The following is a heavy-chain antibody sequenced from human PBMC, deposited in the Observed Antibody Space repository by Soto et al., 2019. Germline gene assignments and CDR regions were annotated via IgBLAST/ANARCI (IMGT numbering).Heavy chain of an antibody. J-gene: IGHJ4*02. CDR3: VRDYRGYYRGNFDY. CDR1: GFTFSSYT. V-gene: IGHV3-30*04. CDR2: TAYDGSNK. Sequence: GGSLRLSCAASGFTFSSYTMHWVRQAPGKGLEWVAVTAYDGSNKYYADSVKGRFTISRDNSKNTLYLQMNSLRAEDTAVYYCVRDYRGYYRGNFDYWGPGTLVTVSS. D-gene: IGHD3-3*01.